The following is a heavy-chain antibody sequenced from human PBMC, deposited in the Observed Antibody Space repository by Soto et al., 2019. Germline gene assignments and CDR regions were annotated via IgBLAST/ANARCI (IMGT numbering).Heavy chain of an antibody. CDR1: GFTFSSYG. V-gene: IGHV3-33*01. J-gene: IGHJ3*02. D-gene: IGHD1-1*01. Sequence: ESGGGVVQPGRSLRLSCAASGFTFSSYGMHWVRQAPGKGLEWVAVIWYDGSNKYYADSVKGRFTISRDNSKNTLYLQMNSLRAEDTAVYYCARERRAERADDAFDIWGQGTMVTVSS. CDR3: ARERRAERADDAFDI. CDR2: IWYDGSNK.